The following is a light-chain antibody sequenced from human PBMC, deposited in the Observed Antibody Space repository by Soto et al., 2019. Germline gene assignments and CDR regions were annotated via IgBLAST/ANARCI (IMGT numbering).Light chain of an antibody. J-gene: IGKJ5*01. CDR2: AAS. V-gene: IGKV1-39*01. Sequence: DVQMTQSKSSLSASVGDRVTITCRASQSITNYLNWYQQKPGKAPKLLIYAASSLQSGAPSRFSGSGSGTDFTLTISSLQPEDFATYYCQQSYSNPITFGQGTRLEI. CDR3: QQSYSNPIT. CDR1: QSITNY.